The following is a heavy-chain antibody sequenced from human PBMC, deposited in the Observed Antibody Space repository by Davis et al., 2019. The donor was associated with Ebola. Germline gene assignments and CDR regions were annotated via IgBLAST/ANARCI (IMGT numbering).Heavy chain of an antibody. CDR3: ASTMRLHLGETYDY. J-gene: IGHJ4*02. D-gene: IGHD3-16*01. Sequence: GESLKISCAASGFTFSTYAMSWVRQAPGKGLEWVSTIGTSSDPYYADSVRGRLTISRDNFKNTVYLQMNSLRAEDTAVYYCASTMRLHLGETYDYWGQGTLVTVSS. V-gene: IGHV3-23*01. CDR1: GFTFSTYA. CDR2: IGTSSDP.